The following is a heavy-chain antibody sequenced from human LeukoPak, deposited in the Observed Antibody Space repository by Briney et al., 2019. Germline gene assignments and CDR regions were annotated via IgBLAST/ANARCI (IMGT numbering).Heavy chain of an antibody. V-gene: IGHV3-66*01. D-gene: IGHD3-22*01. CDR1: GFTVSSNY. CDR2: IYSGGST. J-gene: IGHJ2*01. Sequence: PGGSLRLSCAASGFTVSSNYMSWVRQAPGKGLEWVSVIYSGGSTYYADSVKGRFTISRDNSKNTLYLQMNSLRAEDTAVYYCARDKVYYYDSSGYPYYWYFDLWGRGTLVTVSS. CDR3: ARDKVYYYDSSGYPYYWYFDL.